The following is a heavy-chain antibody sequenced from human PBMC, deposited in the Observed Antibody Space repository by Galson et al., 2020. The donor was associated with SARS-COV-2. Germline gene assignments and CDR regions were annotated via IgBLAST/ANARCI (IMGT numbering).Heavy chain of an antibody. CDR3: ARDQDGYNDF. D-gene: IGHD5-12*01. CDR2: VKQDGSDR. J-gene: IGHJ4*02. Sequence: PGRSLRLSCAATGFTFSSYWMSWVRQAPGKGLEWVANVKQDGSDRYYVDSVKGRFTISSDYAKNSVYLQMNSLRAEDTAVYYCARDQDGYNDFWGQGTLVTVSS. V-gene: IGHV3-7*01. CDR1: GFTFSSYW.